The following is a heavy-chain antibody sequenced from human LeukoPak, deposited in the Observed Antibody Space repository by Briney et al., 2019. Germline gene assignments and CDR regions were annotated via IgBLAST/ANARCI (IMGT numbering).Heavy chain of an antibody. CDR2: MRSGGYSK. CDR1: GFTFSNYA. V-gene: IGHV3-23*01. J-gene: IGHJ4*02. D-gene: IGHD1-1*01. CDR3: GKDKVGGGGYNDF. Sequence: GGSLRLSCAASGFTFSNYAMSWVRQAPGKGLEWVAVMRSGGYSKYYSDSVRGRFTISRDNPKDTLYLQMNSLTAEDTAVYYCGKDKVGGGGYNDFWGQRILVTVSS.